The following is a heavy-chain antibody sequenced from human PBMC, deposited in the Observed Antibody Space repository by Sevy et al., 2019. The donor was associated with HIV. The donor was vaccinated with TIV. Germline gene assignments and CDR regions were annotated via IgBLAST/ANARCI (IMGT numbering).Heavy chain of an antibody. CDR3: ARAGRGPCSSTSCYARNFDY. CDR1: GYTFTSYG. V-gene: IGHV1-18*01. J-gene: IGHJ4*02. Sequence: ASVKVSCKASGYTFTSYGISWVRQAPGQGLEWMGWISAYNGNTNYAQKLQGRVTMTTDTSTSTAYMELRSLGSDDTAVYYCARAGRGPCSSTSCYARNFDYWGQGTLVTVSS. D-gene: IGHD2-2*01. CDR2: ISAYNGNT.